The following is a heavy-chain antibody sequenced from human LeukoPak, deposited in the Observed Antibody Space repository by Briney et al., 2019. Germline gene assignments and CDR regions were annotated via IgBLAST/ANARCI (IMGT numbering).Heavy chain of an antibody. CDR2: IRGSGGST. V-gene: IGHV3-23*01. Sequence: PGGSLRLSCAASGFTFSTYAMSWVRQAPGKGLEWVSGIRGSGGSTYYADSVKGRFTISRDNSKNTLYLQMNSLRTEDTAVYYCSCREADYWGQGTLVTVSS. CDR3: SCREADY. D-gene: IGHD5-24*01. CDR1: GFTFSTYA. J-gene: IGHJ4*02.